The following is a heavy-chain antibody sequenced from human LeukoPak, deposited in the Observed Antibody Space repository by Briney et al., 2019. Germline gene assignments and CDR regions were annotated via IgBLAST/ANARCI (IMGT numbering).Heavy chain of an antibody. Sequence: PSETLSLTCAVSGDSIRRFHWSWIRQPPGKGLEWIGYISNSGGSDYNTSLKSRVTISVDTSKNQFSLKVSSVTAADTAVYYCARYDESIWSGYFDPWGQGTLVTVSS. CDR3: ARYDESIWSGYFDP. V-gene: IGHV4-59*01. J-gene: IGHJ5*02. CDR1: GDSIRRFH. D-gene: IGHD6-13*01. CDR2: ISNSGGS.